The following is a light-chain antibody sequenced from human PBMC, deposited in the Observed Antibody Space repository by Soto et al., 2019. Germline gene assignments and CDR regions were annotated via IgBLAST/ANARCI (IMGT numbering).Light chain of an antibody. CDR2: KAP. CDR1: QSISSW. J-gene: IGKJ2*01. CDR3: QEYNSHSRYT. Sequence: DIQMTQSPSTLSASVGDRVTITCRASQSISSWLAWYQQKPGKAPKLLIYKAPSLESGVPSRFSGSGSGTEFTLTISSLQPDDYATYYCQEYNSHSRYTFGQGTKLEIK. V-gene: IGKV1-5*03.